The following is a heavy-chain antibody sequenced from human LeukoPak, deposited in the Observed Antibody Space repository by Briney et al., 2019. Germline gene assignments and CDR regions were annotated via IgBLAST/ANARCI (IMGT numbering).Heavy chain of an antibody. CDR1: GGSISSYY. V-gene: IGHV4-59*01. D-gene: IGHD2-2*01. CDR2: IYYSGST. CDR3: ARVKKWAPATKRYFDY. Sequence: PSETLSLTCTVSGGSISSYYWSWIRQPPGKGLELIGYIYYSGSTNYNPSLKSRVTISVDTSKNQFSLKLSSVTAADTAVYYCARVKKWAPATKRYFDYWGQGTLVTVSS. J-gene: IGHJ4*02.